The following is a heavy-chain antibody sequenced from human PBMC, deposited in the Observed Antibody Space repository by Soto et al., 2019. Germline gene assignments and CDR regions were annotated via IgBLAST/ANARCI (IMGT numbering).Heavy chain of an antibody. D-gene: IGHD3-9*01. V-gene: IGHV1-18*01. CDR2: ISAYNGNT. Sequence: ASVKVSCKASGYTFTSYGISWVRQAPGQGLEWMGWISAYNGNTNYAQKLQGRVTMTTDTSTSTAYMELRSLRSDDTAVYYCARFHPLTSVSPTVAYWGQGTLVIVSS. J-gene: IGHJ4*02. CDR1: GYTFTSYG. CDR3: ARFHPLTSVSPTVAY.